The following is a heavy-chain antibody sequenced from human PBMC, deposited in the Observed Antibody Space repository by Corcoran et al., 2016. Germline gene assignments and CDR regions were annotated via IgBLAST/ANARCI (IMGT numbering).Heavy chain of an antibody. D-gene: IGHD3-16*01. CDR2: IRSRPNSDAT. V-gene: IGHV3-73*02. J-gene: IGHJ6*02. CDR3: TRGIGGYDMDV. Sequence: EVQLVESGGDLVQPGGSLRLSCAASGFTFSDSAIHWVRQASGKGLEWVGRIRSRPNSDATAYAASLGGRFTISRDDSKNTAYLQMNSLKTEDTAVYYFTRGIGGYDMDVWGQGTTVTVSS. CDR1: GFTFSDSA.